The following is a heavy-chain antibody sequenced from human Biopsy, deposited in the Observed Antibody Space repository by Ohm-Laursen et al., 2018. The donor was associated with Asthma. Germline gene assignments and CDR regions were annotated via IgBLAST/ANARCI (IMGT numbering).Heavy chain of an antibody. V-gene: IGHV4-59*03. CDR1: GDSIRRDY. CDR2: IYYSGST. J-gene: IGHJ4*02. Sequence: SDTLSLTCTVSGDSIRRDYWSWIRQPPGGGLEWVGYIYYSGSTNYNPSLKSRITISVDASKNQFSLKLNSVTAADTAIYYCAVYSSGGFDYWGQGSLVTVSS. D-gene: IGHD6-6*01. CDR3: AVYSSGGFDY.